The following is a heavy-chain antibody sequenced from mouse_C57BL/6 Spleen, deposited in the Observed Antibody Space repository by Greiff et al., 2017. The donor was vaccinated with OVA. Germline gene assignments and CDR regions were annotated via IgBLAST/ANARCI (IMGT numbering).Heavy chain of an antibody. CDR3: ARDYDGYRAMDY. CDR1: GFTFSDYY. V-gene: IGHV5-16*01. CDR2: INYDGSST. D-gene: IGHD2-3*01. J-gene: IGHJ4*01. Sequence: EVKLVESEGGLVQPGSSMKLSCTASGFTFSDYYMAWVRQVPEKGLEWVANINYDGSSTYYLDSLKSRFIISRDNAKNILYLQMSSLKSEDTATYYCARDYDGYRAMDYWGQGTSVTVSS.